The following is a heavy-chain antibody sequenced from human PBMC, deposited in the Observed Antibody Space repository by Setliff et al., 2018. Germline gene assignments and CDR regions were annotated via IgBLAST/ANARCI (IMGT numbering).Heavy chain of an antibody. Sequence: ASVKVSCKASGGTFSSYAISWVRQAPGQGLEWMGGIIPILGIANYAQKFQGRVTITADKSTSTAYMELSSLRSEDTAVYYCARGYYYDSSGPAAFDIWGQGTMVTVSS. V-gene: IGHV1-69*10. CDR3: ARGYYYDSSGPAAFDI. D-gene: IGHD3-22*01. J-gene: IGHJ3*02. CDR1: GGTFSSYA. CDR2: IIPILGIA.